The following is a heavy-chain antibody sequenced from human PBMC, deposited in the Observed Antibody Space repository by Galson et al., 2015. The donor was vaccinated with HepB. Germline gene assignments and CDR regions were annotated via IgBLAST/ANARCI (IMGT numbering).Heavy chain of an antibody. D-gene: IGHD2-2*01. CDR1: GGIFRSSA. Sequence: SVKVSCKASGGIFRSSAISWVRQAPGQGLEWMGRIIPMFDIVNYAQNFQGRVTIIADESTSTVNMEVSSLRAEDTAVYYCARDTGLVGYCSSTSCLKKYYFDYWGQGTLVTVSS. V-gene: IGHV1-69*13. CDR3: ARDTGLVGYCSSTSCLKKYYFDY. J-gene: IGHJ4*02. CDR2: IIPMFDIV.